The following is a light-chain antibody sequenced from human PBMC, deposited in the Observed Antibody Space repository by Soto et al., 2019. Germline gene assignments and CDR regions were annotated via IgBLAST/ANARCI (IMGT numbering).Light chain of an antibody. Sequence: EIQLTQSPCSLSSSLGERATLSCRASQSVSSWYLAWYQQKREQAPRLLIYGASIRATGIPDRFSGSGSGTDFTLTISRLEPEDFAVYYCQQYGSSTWTFGRGTKVEIK. J-gene: IGKJ1*01. CDR1: QSVSSWY. CDR3: QQYGSSTWT. CDR2: GAS. V-gene: IGKV3-20*01.